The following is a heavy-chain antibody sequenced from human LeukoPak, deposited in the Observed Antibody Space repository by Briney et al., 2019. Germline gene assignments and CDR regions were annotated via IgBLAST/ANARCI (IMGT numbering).Heavy chain of an antibody. Sequence: PGGSLRLSCAASGFTFDDYAMHWVRQAPGKGLEWVSGISWNSGSIGYADSVKGRFTISRDNAKNSLYLQMNSLRAEDMALYYCAKIRDRYSYGSGVFDYWGQGTLVTVSS. CDR3: AKIRDRYSYGSGVFDY. V-gene: IGHV3-9*03. CDR1: GFTFDDYA. J-gene: IGHJ4*02. CDR2: ISWNSGSI. D-gene: IGHD5-18*01.